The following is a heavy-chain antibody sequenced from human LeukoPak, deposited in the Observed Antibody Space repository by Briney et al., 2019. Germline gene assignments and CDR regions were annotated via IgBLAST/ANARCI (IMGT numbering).Heavy chain of an antibody. J-gene: IGHJ4*02. Sequence: SVKVSCKASGGTFSSYAISWVRQAPGQGLEWMGRIIPILGIANYAQKFQGRVTITADKSTSTAYMELSSLRSEDTAVYYCAGDPSPGNIDPYWGQGTLVTVSS. CDR2: IIPILGIA. CDR1: GGTFSSYA. D-gene: IGHD2/OR15-2a*01. CDR3: AGDPSPGNIDPY. V-gene: IGHV1-69*04.